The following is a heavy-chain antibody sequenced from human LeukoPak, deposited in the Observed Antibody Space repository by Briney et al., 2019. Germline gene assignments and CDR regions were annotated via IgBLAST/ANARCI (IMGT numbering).Heavy chain of an antibody. D-gene: IGHD3-22*01. CDR3: ARGGSIWIQLLRPYDSSGYYDY. J-gene: IGHJ4*02. V-gene: IGHV4-34*01. Sequence: SETLSLTCAVYGGSFSGYYWSWIRQPPGKGLEWIGEINHGGSTNYNPSLKSRVTISVDTSKNQFSLKLSSVTAADTAVYYCARGGSIWIQLLRPYDSSGYYDYWGQGTLVTVSS. CDR1: GGSFSGYY. CDR2: INHGGST.